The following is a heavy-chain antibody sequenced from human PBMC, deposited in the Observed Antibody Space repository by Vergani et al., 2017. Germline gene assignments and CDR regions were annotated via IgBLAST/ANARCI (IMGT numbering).Heavy chain of an antibody. J-gene: IGHJ6*02. CDR1: GFTFDDYA. V-gene: IGHV3-9*01. CDR3: AKDAGYYYYYGMDV. Sequence: EVQLVESGGGLVQPGRSLRLSCAASGFTFDDYAMHWVRQAPGKGLEWVSGISWNSGSIGYADSVKGRFTISRDNAKNSLYLQMNSLRAEDTALYYCAKDAGYYYYYGMDVWGQGTTVTVSS. CDR2: ISWNSGSI.